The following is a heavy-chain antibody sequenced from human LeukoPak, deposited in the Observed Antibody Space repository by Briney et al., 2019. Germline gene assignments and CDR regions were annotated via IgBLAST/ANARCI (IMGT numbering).Heavy chain of an antibody. CDR1: SGSVSSTSSSYF. J-gene: IGHJ5*02. CDR3: TRSIMNFYVSGT. CDR2: IYHTGST. V-gene: IGHV4-61*01. D-gene: IGHD3-10*01. Sequence: SETLSLTCTVSSGSVSSTSSSYFWNWMRQPPGKGLKWIGYIYHTGSTKYNPSLESRVTMSVDTFKNQFSLKLRSVTAADTAVYYCTRSIMNFYVSGTWGRGTLVTVSS.